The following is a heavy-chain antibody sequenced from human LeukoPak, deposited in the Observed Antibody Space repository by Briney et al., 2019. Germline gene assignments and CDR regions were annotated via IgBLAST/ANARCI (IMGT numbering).Heavy chain of an antibody. J-gene: IGHJ4*02. CDR2: INPNSGGT. CDR1: GYTFTSYG. V-gene: IGHV1-2*02. Sequence: RASVKVSCKASGYTFTSYGISWVRQAPGQGLEWMGWINPNSGGTNYAQKFQGRVTMTRDTSISTAYMELSRLRSDDTAVYYCASGLVPAANDYWGQGTLVTVSS. CDR3: ASGLVPAANDY. D-gene: IGHD2-2*01.